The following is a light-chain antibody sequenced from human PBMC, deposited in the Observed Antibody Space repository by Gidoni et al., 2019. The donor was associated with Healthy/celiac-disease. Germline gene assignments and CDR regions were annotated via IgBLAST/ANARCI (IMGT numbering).Light chain of an antibody. Sequence: EMGLTQSPATLSLPPGERATLSCRASQGVSSSYLAWYQQKPGQAPRLLIYGASSRATGIPDRFSGSGSGTDFTLTISRLEPEDFAVYYCQQYGSSPPYTFGQGTKLEIK. J-gene: IGKJ2*01. CDR2: GAS. CDR1: QGVSSSY. CDR3: QQYGSSPPYT. V-gene: IGKV3-20*01.